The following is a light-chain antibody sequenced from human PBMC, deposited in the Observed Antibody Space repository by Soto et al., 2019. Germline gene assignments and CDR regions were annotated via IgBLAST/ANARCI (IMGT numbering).Light chain of an antibody. CDR3: SSYAGSTDV. V-gene: IGLV2-8*01. J-gene: IGLJ1*01. Sequence: QSALTQPPSASGSPGQSVTISCTGTSSDIGFYDYVSWYQQHPGKAPKLLIYEFRKRPSGVPDRFSGSKSGNTASLTVSGLQPEDEADYYCSSYAGSTDVFGTGTKLTVL. CDR1: SSDIGFYDY. CDR2: EFR.